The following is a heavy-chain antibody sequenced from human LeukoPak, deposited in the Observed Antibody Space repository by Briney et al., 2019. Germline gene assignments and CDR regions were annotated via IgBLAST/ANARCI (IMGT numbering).Heavy chain of an antibody. J-gene: IGHJ6*02. CDR1: GFTFSSYS. V-gene: IGHV3-21*01. Sequence: PGGSLRLSCAASGFTFSSYSMNWVRQAPGKGLEWVSSISSSSSHIYYADSVKGRFTISRDNAKNSLYLQMNSLRAEDTAVYYCARDRRYCSSISCHIYYYYGMDVWGQGTTVTVSS. CDR3: ARDRRYCSSISCHIYYYYGMDV. CDR2: ISSSSSHI. D-gene: IGHD2-2*01.